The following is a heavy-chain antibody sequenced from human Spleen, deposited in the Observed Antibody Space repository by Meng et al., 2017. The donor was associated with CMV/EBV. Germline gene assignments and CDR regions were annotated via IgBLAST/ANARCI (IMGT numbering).Heavy chain of an antibody. V-gene: IGHV3-30*02. J-gene: IGHJ4*02. CDR1: GFSFSDYG. Sequence: GESLKISCATSGFSFSDYGMHWVRQVPGKGLEWVTFIRSDGSSGSSKYYGDSVKGRFTISRDNSKNTLYLQMNSLRTEDTARYYCVRDGSYYDSGSYYNLPPDYWGQGTLVTVSS. CDR2: IRSDGSSGSSK. D-gene: IGHD3-10*01. CDR3: VRDGSYYDSGSYYNLPPDY.